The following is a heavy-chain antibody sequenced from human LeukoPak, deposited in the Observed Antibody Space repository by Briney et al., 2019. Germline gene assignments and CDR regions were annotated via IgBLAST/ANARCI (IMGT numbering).Heavy chain of an antibody. CDR3: ARTGITTYYYYGMDV. D-gene: IGHD3-3*01. J-gene: IGHJ6*02. Sequence: ASVKVSCKASGYTFTSYYMHWVRQAPGQGLEWMGIINPSGGSTSYAQKFQGRVTMTRDTPTSTVYMELSSLRSEDTAVYYCARTGITTYYYYGMDVWGQGTTVTVSS. CDR1: GYTFTSYY. CDR2: INPSGGST. V-gene: IGHV1-46*01.